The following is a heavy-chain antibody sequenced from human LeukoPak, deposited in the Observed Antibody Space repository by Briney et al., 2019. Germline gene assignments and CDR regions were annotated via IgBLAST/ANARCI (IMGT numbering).Heavy chain of an antibody. V-gene: IGHV3-21*01. CDR2: ISSSSSYI. J-gene: IGHJ4*02. D-gene: IGHD3-22*01. Sequence: GGSLRLSCAASGFTVSSNYMNWVRQAPGKGLEWVSSISSSSSYIYYADSVKGRFTISRDNAKKSLYLQVNSLRVEDTAVYYCARAAPTRTLIGSGADYWGQGTLVTVSS. CDR3: ARAAPTRTLIGSGADY. CDR1: GFTVSSNY.